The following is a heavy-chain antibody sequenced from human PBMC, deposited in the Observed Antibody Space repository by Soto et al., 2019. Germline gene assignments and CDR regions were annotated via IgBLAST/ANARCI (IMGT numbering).Heavy chain of an antibody. Sequence: EVQLVESGGGLVQPGRSLRLSCAASGFTFDDYAMHWVRQAPGKGLEWVSGISWNSGSIGYADSVKGRFTISRDNAKNSLYLQMNSLRAEDTALYYCAKDLSIAAAGTAIFGYWGQGTLVTVSS. CDR1: GFTFDDYA. V-gene: IGHV3-9*01. CDR2: ISWNSGSI. CDR3: AKDLSIAAAGTAIFGY. J-gene: IGHJ4*02. D-gene: IGHD6-13*01.